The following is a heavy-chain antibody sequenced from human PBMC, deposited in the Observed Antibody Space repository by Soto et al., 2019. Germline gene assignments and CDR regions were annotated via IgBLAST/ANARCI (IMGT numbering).Heavy chain of an antibody. V-gene: IGHV4-30-2*01. CDR1: GGSISSGGYS. CDR2: IYHSGST. Sequence: QLQLQESGSGLVKPSQTLSLTCAVSGGSISSGGYSWSWIRQPPGKGLEWIGYIYHSGSTYYTPSPXRXXTISVDRSKSQASLTLSPVTAADTAVYYCARTPDIWGQGTMVTVSS. J-gene: IGHJ3*02. CDR3: ARTPDI.